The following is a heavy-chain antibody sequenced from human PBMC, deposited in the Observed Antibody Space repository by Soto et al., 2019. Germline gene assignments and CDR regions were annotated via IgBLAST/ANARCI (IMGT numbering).Heavy chain of an antibody. V-gene: IGHV1-2*02. D-gene: IGHD6-19*01. Sequence: QVQLVQSGAEVKKPGASVKVSCKTSGYTFTGYYIHWVRQAPGQGLEWMALINPNSGDTNYGHKFQGRVTLTRDTSINTVYMEVISLRFDDTAVYYCAVAGLPFEYWGQGTLVTVFS. CDR1: GYTFTGYY. CDR2: INPNSGDT. J-gene: IGHJ4*02. CDR3: AVAGLPFEY.